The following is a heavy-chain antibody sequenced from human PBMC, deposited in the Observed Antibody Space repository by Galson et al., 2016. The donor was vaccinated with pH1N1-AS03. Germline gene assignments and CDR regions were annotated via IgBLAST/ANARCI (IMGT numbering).Heavy chain of an antibody. Sequence: SLRLSCAASGFTISNFGMLWVRQAPGQGLEWVAIISFDGTNKYYADSVKGRFSISRDNSKNTLFLQMSALRAEDTAVYYCANDFNYDFWSGYSFYWGRGALVTVSS. D-gene: IGHD3/OR15-3a*01. J-gene: IGHJ4*02. CDR2: ISFDGTNK. CDR3: ANDFNYDFWSGYSFY. V-gene: IGHV3-30*18. CDR1: GFTISNFG.